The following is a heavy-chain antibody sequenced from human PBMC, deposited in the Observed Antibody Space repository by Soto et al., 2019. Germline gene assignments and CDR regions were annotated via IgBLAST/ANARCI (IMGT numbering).Heavy chain of an antibody. CDR3: AKDAAYYFDY. CDR1: GFTFSDYE. CDR2: ISDSGRTT. J-gene: IGHJ4*02. V-gene: IGHV3-48*03. Sequence: PGGSLRLSCAASGFTFSDYEMNWVRQAPGKGLEWVSYISDSGRTTYYADSVKGRFTISRDNAKNSLYLQMNSLRAEDTALYYCAKDAAYYFDYWGQGTLVTVSS. D-gene: IGHD6-25*01.